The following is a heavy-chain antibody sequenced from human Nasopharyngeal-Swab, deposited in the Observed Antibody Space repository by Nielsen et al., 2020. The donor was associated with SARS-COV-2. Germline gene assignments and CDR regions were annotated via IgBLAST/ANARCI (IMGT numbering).Heavy chain of an antibody. CDR1: GFTFSIFA. D-gene: IGHD3-10*01. CDR3: ARGRVVRGDIHY. CDR2: ISYDVSNK. J-gene: IGHJ4*02. Sequence: CAASGFTFSIFAMHLVRQAPGKGLECVAVISYDVSNKYYADSLKGRFTISRDNSKNTLYLQMNSLGAEETAVYYCARGRVVRGDIHYWGQGTMVTVSS. V-gene: IGHV3-30-3*01.